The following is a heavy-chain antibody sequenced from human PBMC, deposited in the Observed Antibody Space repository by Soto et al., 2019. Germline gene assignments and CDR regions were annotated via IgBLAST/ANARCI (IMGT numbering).Heavy chain of an antibody. CDR1: GGSISSSNW. CDR3: ARDRPDTVTTGSYFDY. CDR2: IYHSGST. Sequence: QVQLQESGPGLVKPSGTLSLTCAVSGGSISSSNWWRWVRQPPGKGLEWIGEIYHSGSTNYDPSLKSRVTIAVDKSKNQFSRKLSSVTAADTAVYYCARDRPDTVTTGSYFDYWGQGTLVTVSS. J-gene: IGHJ4*02. D-gene: IGHD4-17*01. V-gene: IGHV4-4*02.